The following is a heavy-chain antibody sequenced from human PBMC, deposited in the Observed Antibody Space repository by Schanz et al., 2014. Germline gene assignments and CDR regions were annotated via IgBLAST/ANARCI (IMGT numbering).Heavy chain of an antibody. D-gene: IGHD2-2*01. V-gene: IGHV4-59*12. Sequence: QVLLQEPGPGLVRPLETLSLTCTVSGDSIPSYYWTWIRLPPGKGLEWIGEIHHSGSTNYNPSLKSRVTISTDTSTNQFSLKLSFVTAADTAVYYCARGEWSTSQFDYWGHGTLVTVSS. CDR1: GDSIPSYY. J-gene: IGHJ4*01. CDR2: IHHSGST. CDR3: ARGEWSTSQFDY.